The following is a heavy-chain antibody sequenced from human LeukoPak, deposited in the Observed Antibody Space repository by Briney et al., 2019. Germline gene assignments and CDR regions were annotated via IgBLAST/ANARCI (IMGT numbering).Heavy chain of an antibody. CDR3: AKDVAVAGTGAFDI. CDR1: GFTFDDYA. J-gene: IGHJ3*02. V-gene: IGHV3-43*02. Sequence: PGGSLRLSCAASGFTFDDYAMHWVRQAPGKGLEWVSLISGDGGSTYYADSVKGGFTISRDNSKNSLYLQMNSLRTEDTALYYCAKDVAVAGTGAFDIWGQGTMVTVSS. CDR2: ISGDGGST. D-gene: IGHD6-19*01.